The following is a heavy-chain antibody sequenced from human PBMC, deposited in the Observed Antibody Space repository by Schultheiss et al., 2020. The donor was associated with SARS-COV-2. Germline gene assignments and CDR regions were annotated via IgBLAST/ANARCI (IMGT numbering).Heavy chain of an antibody. V-gene: IGHV1-46*01. D-gene: IGHD3-10*01. J-gene: IGHJ5*02. CDR2: INPSGGST. CDR3: ARDNALYYGSGENWFDP. CDR1: GYTFTSYY. Sequence: ASVKVSCKASGYTFTSYYMHWVRQAPGQGLEWMGIINPSGGSTSYAQKFQGRVTMTRDTSTSTVYMELSSLRSEDTAVYYCARDNALYYGSGENWFDPWGQETLVTVSS.